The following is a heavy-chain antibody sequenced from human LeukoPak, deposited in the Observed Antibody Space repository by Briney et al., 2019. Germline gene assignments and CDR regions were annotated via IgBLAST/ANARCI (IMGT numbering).Heavy chain of an antibody. CDR3: ARDLGNSGRFDY. CDR1: GFTVSSNY. J-gene: IGHJ4*02. Sequence: PGGSLRLSCAAPGFTVSSNYMNWVRQAPGKGLEWVSVIYSGGNTYYADSVRGRFTLSRDNSKNTLYLQMNSLRAEDTAVYYCARDLGNSGRFDYWGQGTLVTVSS. D-gene: IGHD4-23*01. CDR2: IYSGGNT. V-gene: IGHV3-53*01.